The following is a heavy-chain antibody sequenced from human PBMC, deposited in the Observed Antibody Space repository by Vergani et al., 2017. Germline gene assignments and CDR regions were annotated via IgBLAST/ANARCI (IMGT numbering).Heavy chain of an antibody. CDR2: IYYSGST. V-gene: IGHV4-39*07. D-gene: IGHD3-10*01. Sequence: QLQLQESGPGLVKPSETLSLTCPVSGGSISSSSYYWGWIRQPPGKGLEWIGSIYYSGSTYYNPSLKRRVTISVDTSKNQFYLKLSSVTAADTAVYYCARDGADDYVSGSYGWFDPWGQGTLVTVSS. J-gene: IGHJ5*02. CDR1: GGSISSSSYY. CDR3: ARDGADDYVSGSYGWFDP.